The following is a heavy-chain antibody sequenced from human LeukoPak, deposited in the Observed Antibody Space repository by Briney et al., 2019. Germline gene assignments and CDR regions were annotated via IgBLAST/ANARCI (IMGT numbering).Heavy chain of an antibody. CDR2: IRHDGSDK. J-gene: IGHJ3*01. CDR1: GFSYSGYD. CDR3: VKEVGAGALHV. D-gene: IGHD1-26*01. Sequence: TGGSLRLSCAASGFSYSGYDIHWVRQAPGKGLEWVAFIRHDGSDKYYADSVKGRFTISRDNSKNIVYLQMSGLRPEDTAIYFCVKEVGAGALHVWGQGTMVTVS. V-gene: IGHV3-30*02.